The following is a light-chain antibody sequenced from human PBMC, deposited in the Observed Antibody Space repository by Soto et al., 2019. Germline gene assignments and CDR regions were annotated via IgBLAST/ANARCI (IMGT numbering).Light chain of an antibody. CDR2: AAA. CDR1: QGIRND. CDR3: LQDYNYPRT. V-gene: IGKV1-6*01. Sequence: ASQITQSPSALSASVGERVTITCRASQGIRNDLGWYQQKPGKAPKLLIYAAASLQSGVPSRFSGSGSGTDFTLTISSLQPEDFATYYCLQDYNYPRTFGQGTKVDI. J-gene: IGKJ1*01.